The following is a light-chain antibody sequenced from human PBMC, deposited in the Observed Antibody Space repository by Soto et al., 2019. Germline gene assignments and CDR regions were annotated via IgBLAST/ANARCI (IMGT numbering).Light chain of an antibody. CDR2: GNS. Sequence: QSVLTQPPSVSGAPGQRVTISCTGRSSNIGAHYDVHWYQQLPGTAPKLLIYGNSNRPSGVPDRFAGSKSGTSASLAITGLQAEDEADYYCQSYDNSLSVYVFGPGTKLTVL. J-gene: IGLJ1*01. CDR1: SSNIGAHYD. CDR3: QSYDNSLSVYV. V-gene: IGLV1-40*01.